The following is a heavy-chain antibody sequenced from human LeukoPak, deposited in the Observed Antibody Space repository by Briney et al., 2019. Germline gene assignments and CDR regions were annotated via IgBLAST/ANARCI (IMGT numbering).Heavy chain of an antibody. CDR3: ARDRAELL. D-gene: IGHD1-26*01. J-gene: IGHJ4*02. CDR1: GFTFSSSW. Sequence: PGGSLRLSCAASGFTFSSSWMHWVRQAPGKGLVWVSRITRDGSSTTYADSVKGRFTTSRDNAKNSLYLQMNSLRAEDTAVYYCARDRAELLWGQGTLVTVSS. CDR2: ITRDGSST. V-gene: IGHV3-74*01.